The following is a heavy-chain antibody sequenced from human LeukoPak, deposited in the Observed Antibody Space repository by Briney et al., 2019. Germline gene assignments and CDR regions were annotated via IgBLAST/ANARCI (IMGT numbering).Heavy chain of an antibody. V-gene: IGHV3-23*01. CDR2: VRGSGSDT. D-gene: IGHD3-10*01. CDR3: ARASSLWFAFDI. J-gene: IGHJ3*02. CDR1: GFTFSTYA. Sequence: GGSLRLSCAASGFTFSTYAMSWVRQAPGKGLEWVSAVRGSGSDTYYADSVKGRFTISRDNSKNTLYLQMNSLRAEDTAVYYCARASSLWFAFDIWGQGTTVTVSS.